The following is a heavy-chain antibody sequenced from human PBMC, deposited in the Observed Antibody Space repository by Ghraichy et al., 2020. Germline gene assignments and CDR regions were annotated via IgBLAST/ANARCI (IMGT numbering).Heavy chain of an antibody. CDR3: ARAAGYSSGWIYYYYYYYYMDV. V-gene: IGHV1-8*01. Sequence: ASVKVSCKASGYTFTSYDINWVRQATGQGLEWMGWMNPNSGNTGYAQKFQGRVTMTRNTSISTAYMELSSLRSEDTAVYYCARAAGYSSGWIYYYYYYYYMDVWGKGTTVTVSS. J-gene: IGHJ6*03. CDR2: MNPNSGNT. D-gene: IGHD6-19*01. CDR1: GYTFTSYD.